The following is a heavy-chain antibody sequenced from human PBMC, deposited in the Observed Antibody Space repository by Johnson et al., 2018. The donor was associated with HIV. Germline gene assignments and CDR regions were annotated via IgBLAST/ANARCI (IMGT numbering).Heavy chain of an antibody. CDR2: IYSGGST. Sequence: VQLVESGGGLIQPGGSLRLSCAASGFTVSSNYMSWVRQAPGKGLEWVSVIYSGGSTYYADSVKGRFTISRDNSKNTLYLQMNSLRAEDTAVYYCARLGIAAARGAFDIWGQGTMVTVSS. V-gene: IGHV3-53*01. CDR3: ARLGIAAARGAFDI. D-gene: IGHD6-13*01. CDR1: GFTVSSNY. J-gene: IGHJ3*02.